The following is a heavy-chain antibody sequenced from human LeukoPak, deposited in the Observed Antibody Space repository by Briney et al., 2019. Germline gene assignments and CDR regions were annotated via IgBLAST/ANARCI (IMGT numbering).Heavy chain of an antibody. V-gene: IGHV4-61*02. CDR3: ARAPTSSTSPSSPSDL. Sequence: PSETLSLTCTVSGGSITTGSYYWIWIRQPAGKGLEWNGRIYTTGGTDYNPSLKSRVTISVDTSNNQFSLRLTSVTAADTAVYYCARAPTSSTSPSSPSDLWGQGTMVTVSS. J-gene: IGHJ3*01. CDR2: IYTTGGT. D-gene: IGHD2-2*01. CDR1: GGSITTGSYY.